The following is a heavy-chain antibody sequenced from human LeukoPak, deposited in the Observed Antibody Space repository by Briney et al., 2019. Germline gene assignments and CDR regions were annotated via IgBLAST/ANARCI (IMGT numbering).Heavy chain of an antibody. CDR1: GGSISSSF. V-gene: IGHV4-4*09. CDR2: IYSSGST. Sequence: SETLSLTCTVSGGSISSSFWSWIRQPPGKGLEWIGYIYSSGSTNYNPSLKSRVTISVDTSKYQFSLKLSSVTAADTAVYYCARTRGYSNDWFVPWGQGTLVTVSS. CDR3: ARTRGYSNDWFVP. D-gene: IGHD4-11*01. J-gene: IGHJ5*02.